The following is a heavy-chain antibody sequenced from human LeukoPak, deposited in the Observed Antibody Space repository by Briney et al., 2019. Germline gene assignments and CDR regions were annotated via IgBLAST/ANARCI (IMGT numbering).Heavy chain of an antibody. V-gene: IGHV3-11*04. CDR3: ATDRIAAAITDY. D-gene: IGHD6-13*01. CDR2: ISSSGSTI. Sequence: GGSLRLSCTASGFSVSTTYMTWVRQAPGKGLEWVSYISSSGSTIYYADSVKGRFTISRDNAKNSLYLQMNSLRAEDTAVYYCATDRIAAAITDYWGQGTLVTVSS. J-gene: IGHJ4*02. CDR1: GFSVSTTY.